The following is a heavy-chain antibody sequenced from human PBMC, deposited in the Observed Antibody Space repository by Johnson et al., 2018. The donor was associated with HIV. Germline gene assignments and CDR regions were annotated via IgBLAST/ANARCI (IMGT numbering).Heavy chain of an antibody. CDR1: GLSFSNFG. V-gene: IGHV3-30*18. D-gene: IGHD6-25*01. CDR2: ISFDGNLT. Sequence: QVQLVESGGGVVQPGKSLTLSCVGSGLSFSNFGIHWVRQAPGKGPEWVAVISFDGNLTKYADSVKGRFTISRDNSKKTVYLERNSLRAEDTAVYYCAKGGIDALDIWGQGTMVTVSS. J-gene: IGHJ3*02. CDR3: AKGGIDALDI.